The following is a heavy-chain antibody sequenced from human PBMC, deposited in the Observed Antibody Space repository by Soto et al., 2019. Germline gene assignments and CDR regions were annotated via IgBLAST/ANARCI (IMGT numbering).Heavy chain of an antibody. V-gene: IGHV1-46*01. D-gene: IGHD2-8*01. J-gene: IGHJ5*02. Sequence: QVQLVQSGAEVKKPGASVKVSCKASGYTFTSYYMHWVRQAPGQGLEWMGIINPSGGSTSYAQKFQGRVTMTGDTSTSTVYMELSSLRSEDTAVYYCARGAHCTNGVCNNGWFDPWGQGTLVTVSS. CDR2: INPSGGST. CDR1: GYTFTSYY. CDR3: ARGAHCTNGVCNNGWFDP.